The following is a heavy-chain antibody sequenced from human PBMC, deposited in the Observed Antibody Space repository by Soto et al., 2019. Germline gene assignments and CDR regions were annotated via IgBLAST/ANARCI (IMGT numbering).Heavy chain of an antibody. Sequence: EVQLVESGGGLVQPGRSLRLSCVASGFTFDNYAMHWVRQGPGKGLEWVSGISWNRGSIGYADSVKGRFTISRDNAKNSLYLQMNSPRPEDTALYYCAKGANHYGMDVWGQGTTVTVSS. J-gene: IGHJ6*02. CDR1: GFTFDNYA. CDR2: ISWNRGSI. V-gene: IGHV3-9*01. CDR3: AKGANHYGMDV. D-gene: IGHD1-26*01.